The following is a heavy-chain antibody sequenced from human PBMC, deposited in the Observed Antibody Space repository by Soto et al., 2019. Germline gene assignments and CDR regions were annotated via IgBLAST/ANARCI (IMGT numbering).Heavy chain of an antibody. V-gene: IGHV4-39*01. Sequence: QLNMQASGPGLVRPSETLSLTCKVSGDSMNSDDYYWGWIRQPPGKGLEWIGRIHYTGDAYYSPSLKSRVTISRDASMNQFSLRLTSVNVADTAMYYCARQATTSWSYWGQGTLVTVSS. D-gene: IGHD2-2*01. CDR3: ARQATTSWSY. J-gene: IGHJ4*01. CDR2: IHYTGDA. CDR1: GDSMNSDDYY.